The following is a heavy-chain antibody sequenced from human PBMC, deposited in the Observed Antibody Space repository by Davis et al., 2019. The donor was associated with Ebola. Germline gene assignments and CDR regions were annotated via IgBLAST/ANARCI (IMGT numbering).Heavy chain of an antibody. D-gene: IGHD2-2*01. CDR3: ARGGRHCSSINSEDV. CDR1: GASFSGYY. CDR2: INHSGST. Sequence: PGGFLRLSCSIYGASFSGYYWRWIRQPPGKGLEWMGAINHSGSTNYNPSLKRRVTISVDTSKNQFSLKFSSVTAADTAVYYCARGGRHCSSINSEDVWGQGTTVTVSS. V-gene: IGHV4-34*01. J-gene: IGHJ6*02.